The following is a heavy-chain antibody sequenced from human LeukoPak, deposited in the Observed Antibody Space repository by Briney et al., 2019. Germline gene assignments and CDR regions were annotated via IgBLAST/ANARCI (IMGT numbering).Heavy chain of an antibody. J-gene: IGHJ5*02. CDR2: IIWNSETI. Sequence: GGSLRLSCAASGFTFDDYAMHWVRQAPGKGLEWVSGIIWNSETIGYADSVKGRFTVSRDNAKNSLYLQMNSLRVEDTAVYYCAKDDYGDYGWFDPWGQGTLVTVSS. CDR1: GFTFDDYA. V-gene: IGHV3-9*01. CDR3: AKDDYGDYGWFDP. D-gene: IGHD4-17*01.